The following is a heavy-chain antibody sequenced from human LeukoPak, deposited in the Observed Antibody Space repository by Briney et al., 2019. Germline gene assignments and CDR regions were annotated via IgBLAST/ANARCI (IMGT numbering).Heavy chain of an antibody. D-gene: IGHD3-10*01. V-gene: IGHV1-69*05. J-gene: IGHJ4*02. Sequence: SVKVSCKASGGTFSSYAISWVRQAPGQGLEWMGGIIPIFGTANYAQKFQGRVTITTDESTSTAYMELSSLRSEDTAVYYCATRSPYYYGSGSSYYFDYRGQGTLVTVSS. CDR1: GGTFSSYA. CDR3: ATRSPYYYGSGSSYYFDY. CDR2: IIPIFGTA.